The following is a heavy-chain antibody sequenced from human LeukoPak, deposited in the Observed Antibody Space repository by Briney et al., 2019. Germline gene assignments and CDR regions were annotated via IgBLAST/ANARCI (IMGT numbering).Heavy chain of an antibody. Sequence: GGSLRLSCAASGFTFSSYAMSWVRQAPGKGLEWVSGISGNSVSTYYADSVKGRFTISRDNSKNTLFLQMSSLRAEDTAVYYCARAYSSSWYDFWGQGTLVTVSS. CDR2: ISGNSVST. V-gene: IGHV3-23*01. D-gene: IGHD6-13*01. J-gene: IGHJ5*01. CDR1: GFTFSSYA. CDR3: ARAYSSSWYDF.